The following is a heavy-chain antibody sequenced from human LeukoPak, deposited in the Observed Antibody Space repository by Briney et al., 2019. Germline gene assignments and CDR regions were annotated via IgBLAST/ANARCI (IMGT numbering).Heavy chain of an antibody. CDR1: GYTFTGYY. CDR3: ATHRLMTTVTMNY. J-gene: IGHJ4*02. V-gene: IGHV1-2*02. D-gene: IGHD4-17*01. CDR2: INPNSGGT. Sequence: ASVKVSCKASGYTFTGYYMHWVRQAPGQGLEWMGWINPNSGGTNYAQKFQGRVTMTRDTSISTAYMELSRLRSDDTAVYYCATHRLMTTVTMNYWGQGTLVTVSS.